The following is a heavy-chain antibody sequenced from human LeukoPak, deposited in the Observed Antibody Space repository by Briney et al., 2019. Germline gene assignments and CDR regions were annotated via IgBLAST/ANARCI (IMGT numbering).Heavy chain of an antibody. CDR3: ALSREATGTVFDD. CDR2: ISGSGGST. J-gene: IGHJ4*02. V-gene: IGHV3-23*01. CDR1: GFTFSSYA. Sequence: PGGSLRLSCAASGFTFSSYAMSWVRQAPGKGLEWVSAISGSGGSTYYADSVKGRFTISRDNAKNTLYLQVNSLRAEDTAVYYCALSREATGTVFDDWGQGTLVTVSS. D-gene: IGHD6-13*01.